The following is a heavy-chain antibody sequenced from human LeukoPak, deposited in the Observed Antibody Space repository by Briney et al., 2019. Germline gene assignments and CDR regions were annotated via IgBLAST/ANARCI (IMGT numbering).Heavy chain of an antibody. Sequence: KTSETLSLTCAVYGGSFSGYYWSWIRQPPGKGLEWIGEINHSGSTNYNPSLKSRVTISVDTSKNQFSLKLSSVTAADTAVYYCARGGLYYYDSSGSPHPYYYYYGMDVWGQGTTVTVSS. J-gene: IGHJ6*02. CDR3: ARGGLYYYDSSGSPHPYYYYYGMDV. D-gene: IGHD3-22*01. V-gene: IGHV4-34*01. CDR2: INHSGST. CDR1: GGSFSGYY.